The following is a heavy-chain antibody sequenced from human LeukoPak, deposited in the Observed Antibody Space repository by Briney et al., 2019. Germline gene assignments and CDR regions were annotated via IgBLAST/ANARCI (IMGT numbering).Heavy chain of an antibody. CDR3: AGYVWGSYRELTSFDY. D-gene: IGHD3-16*02. CDR1: GFTFSSYA. J-gene: IGHJ4*02. V-gene: IGHV3-21*01. CDR2: ISSSSSYI. Sequence: PGGSLRLSCAASGFTFSSYAMSWVRQAPGKGLEWVSSISSSSSYIYYADSVKGRFTISRDNAKNSLYLQMNSLRAEDTAVYYCAGYVWGSYRELTSFDYWGQGTLVTVSS.